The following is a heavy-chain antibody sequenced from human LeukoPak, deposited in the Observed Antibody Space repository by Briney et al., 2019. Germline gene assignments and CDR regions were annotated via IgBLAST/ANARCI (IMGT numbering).Heavy chain of an antibody. D-gene: IGHD2-2*02. Sequence: ASVKVSCKASGYTFTGYYMHWVRQAPGLGLEWMGWINPSSGGTDYAQKFQGRVTMTRDTSISTVYMELNRLRSDDTAVYYCASDWGLSQLEYCSNTNCYMGAFDIWGQGTMVTVSS. CDR3: ASDWGLSQLEYCSNTNCYMGAFDI. CDR1: GYTFTGYY. CDR2: INPSSGGT. V-gene: IGHV1-2*02. J-gene: IGHJ3*02.